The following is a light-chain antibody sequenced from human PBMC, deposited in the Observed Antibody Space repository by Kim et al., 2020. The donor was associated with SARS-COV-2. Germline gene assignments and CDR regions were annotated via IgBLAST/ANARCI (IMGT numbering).Light chain of an antibody. CDR1: QGIGNW. CDR3: QQADNFPLT. CDR2: GVS. V-gene: IGKV1-12*01. Sequence: ASVGDRVTITCRASQGIGNWLASYQQKPGKAPKLLISGVSSLQSWVPSRFSGSGSGTEFTLTISSLQPEDFATYYCQQADNFPLTFGGGTKVDIK. J-gene: IGKJ4*01.